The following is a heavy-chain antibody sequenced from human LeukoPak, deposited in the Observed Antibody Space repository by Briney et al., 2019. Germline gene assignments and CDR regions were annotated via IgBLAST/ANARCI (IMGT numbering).Heavy chain of an antibody. Sequence: SETLSLTCTVSGGSVSSSSYCWGWIRQPPGKGLEWIGSVYYSGSTYYNPSLKSRVTISVDTSKNQFPLKLSSVTAADTALYYCARRLRGFDSWGQGTLVTVSS. CDR1: GGSVSSSSYC. J-gene: IGHJ5*01. CDR3: ARRLRGFDS. CDR2: VYYSGST. D-gene: IGHD5-12*01. V-gene: IGHV4-39*01.